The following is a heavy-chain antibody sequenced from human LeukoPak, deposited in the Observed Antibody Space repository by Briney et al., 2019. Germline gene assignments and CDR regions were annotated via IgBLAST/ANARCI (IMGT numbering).Heavy chain of an antibody. CDR2: MNPNSGNT. V-gene: IGHV1-8*01. D-gene: IGHD6-13*01. Sequence: GASVKVSCKASGYTFTSYDINWVRQATGQGLEWMGWMNPNSGNTGYAQKFQGRVTMTRNTFISTAYMELSSLRSEDTAVYYCARVEGYSSSWYGYYYYGMDVWGQGTTVTVSS. CDR3: ARVEGYSSSWYGYYYYGMDV. CDR1: GYTFTSYD. J-gene: IGHJ6*02.